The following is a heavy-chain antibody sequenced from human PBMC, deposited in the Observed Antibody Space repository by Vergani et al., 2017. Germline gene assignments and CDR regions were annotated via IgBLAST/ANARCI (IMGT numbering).Heavy chain of an antibody. D-gene: IGHD5-24*01. Sequence: EVQLVQSGAEVKKPGESLRISCKGSGYSFTSYWISWVRQMPGKGLEWMGRIDPSDSYTNYSPSFQGHVTISADKSISTAYLQWSSLKASDTAMYYCARRDGYSPKNDAFDIWGQGTMVTVSS. CDR2: IDPSDSYT. CDR3: ARRDGYSPKNDAFDI. V-gene: IGHV5-10-1*03. J-gene: IGHJ3*02. CDR1: GYSFTSYW.